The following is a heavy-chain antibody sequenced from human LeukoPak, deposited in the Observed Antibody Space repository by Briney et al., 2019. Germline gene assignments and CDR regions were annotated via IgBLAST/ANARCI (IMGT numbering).Heavy chain of an antibody. CDR1: GGTSSSYA. CDR3: ARLRSDGYNGIIDY. D-gene: IGHD5-24*01. V-gene: IGHV1-69*13. Sequence: SVKVSCKASGGTSSSYAISWVRQAPGQGLEWMGGIIPIFGTANYAQKFQGRVTITADESTSTAYMELSSLRSEDTAVYYCARLRSDGYNGIIDYWGQGTLVTVSS. J-gene: IGHJ4*02. CDR2: IIPIFGTA.